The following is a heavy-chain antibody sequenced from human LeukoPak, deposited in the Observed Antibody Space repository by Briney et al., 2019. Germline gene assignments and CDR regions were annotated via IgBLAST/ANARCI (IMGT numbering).Heavy chain of an antibody. J-gene: IGHJ4*02. Sequence: GGSLRLSCAASGFILSSYWMHWVRQAPGNRLESVSRMNSDGSSTVYADSVKGRFTISRDNAKNTLYLQMNSLRAEDTAVYYCAGFRGVNPPHWGQGTLVTVSS. CDR2: MNSDGSST. CDR1: GFILSSYW. CDR3: AGFRGVNPPH. D-gene: IGHD3-10*01. V-gene: IGHV3-74*01.